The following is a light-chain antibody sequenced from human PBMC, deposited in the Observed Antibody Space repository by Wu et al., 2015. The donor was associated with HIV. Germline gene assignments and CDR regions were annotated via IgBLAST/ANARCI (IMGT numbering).Light chain of an antibody. J-gene: IGKJ2*01. CDR3: QQRSNWPPYT. CDR1: QSVYNSY. V-gene: IGKV3D-20*02. Sequence: EIVLTQSPGTLSLSPGERATLSCRASQSVYNSYLAWYQQKPGQAPRLLIYDASNRATGIPARFSGSGSGTDFTLTISSLEPEDFAVYYCQQRSNWPPYTFGQGTKLEIK. CDR2: DAS.